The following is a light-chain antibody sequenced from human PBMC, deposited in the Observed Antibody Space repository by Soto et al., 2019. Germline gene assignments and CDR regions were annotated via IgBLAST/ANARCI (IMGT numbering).Light chain of an antibody. CDR3: CSYAGPFHVL. CDR2: GVN. Sequence: QSALSQPHSVSGSPGQSVTISCTGTSSDIGAYDYVSWYQQHPGKAPKLMIYGVNKRPSGVSDRFSGSKSGNTASLTISGLQAEDEADYYCCSYAGPFHVLFGGGTQLTVL. CDR1: SSDIGAYDY. V-gene: IGLV2-11*01. J-gene: IGLJ2*01.